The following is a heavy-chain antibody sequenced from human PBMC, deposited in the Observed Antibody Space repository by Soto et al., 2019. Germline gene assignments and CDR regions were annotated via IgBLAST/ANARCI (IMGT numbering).Heavy chain of an antibody. CDR3: ARSVFP. V-gene: IGHV4-31*11. CDR1: GGSISSGGYS. J-gene: IGHJ5*02. Sequence: SETLSLTCALSGGSISSGGYSCGWLRQHPGKGLEWIGYIYYSGSTYYNPSLKSRVTISVDTSKNQFSLKLSSVTAADTAVYYCARSVFPWGQGTLVTVSS. CDR2: IYYSGST.